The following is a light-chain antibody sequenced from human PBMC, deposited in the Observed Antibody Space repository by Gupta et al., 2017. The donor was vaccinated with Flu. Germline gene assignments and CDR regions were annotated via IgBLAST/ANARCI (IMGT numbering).Light chain of an antibody. CDR2: LEGSGSY. CDR3: ETWDSNTRV. CDR1: SGPSAYS. J-gene: IGLJ3*02. V-gene: IGLV4-60*03. Sequence: VKLTCTLSSGPSAYSIAWHQQQPGKAPRYLLNLEGSGSYNRGSRIPDRFSGSSSGADRYLTISNLQSEDEADYYCETWDSNTRVFGGGTKLNVL.